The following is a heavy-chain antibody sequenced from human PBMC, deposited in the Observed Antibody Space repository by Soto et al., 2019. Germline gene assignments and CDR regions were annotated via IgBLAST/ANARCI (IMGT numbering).Heavy chain of an antibody. D-gene: IGHD3-10*01. CDR2: IYPGDSDT. V-gene: IGHV5-51*01. CDR1: GYSFTSYW. Sequence: GESLKISCKGSGYSFTSYWIGWVRQMPGKGLEWMGIIYPGDSDTRYSPSFQGQVTISADKSISTAYLQWSSLKASDTAMYYCARGWTPSTRIWFGSEGFDYWGQGTLVTVSS. CDR3: ARGWTPSTRIWFGSEGFDY. J-gene: IGHJ4*02.